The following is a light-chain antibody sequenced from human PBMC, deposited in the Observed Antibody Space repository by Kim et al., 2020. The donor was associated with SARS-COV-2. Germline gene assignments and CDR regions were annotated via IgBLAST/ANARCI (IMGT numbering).Light chain of an antibody. V-gene: IGLV10-54*01. CDR1: RKNDGNQG. Sequence: QTETLTCAGNRKNDGNQGEGWLEQREGHPPKRLSCRNNNRPSGISWRFSASRSGDTDSLTITGLQPEDEADYYCSAWNSSLSAWVFGGGTQLTVL. CDR3: SAWNSSLSAWV. J-gene: IGLJ2*01. CDR2: RNN.